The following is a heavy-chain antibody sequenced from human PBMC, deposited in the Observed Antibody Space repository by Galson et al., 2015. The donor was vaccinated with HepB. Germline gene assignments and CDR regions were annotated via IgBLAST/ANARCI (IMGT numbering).Heavy chain of an antibody. V-gene: IGHV3-7*03. CDR1: GFTYNNYW. CDR3: ARGWDTDIASNFVS. CDR2: IKQDGSEK. D-gene: IGHD5-18*01. Sequence: SLRLSCAVSGFTYNNYWMSWVRQAPGRGLEWVANIKQDGSEKYYVDSVEGRFTVSRDNAKKTLYLDMNALSVEDTAVYYCARGWDTDIASNFVSWGQGALVTVSS. J-gene: IGHJ4*02.